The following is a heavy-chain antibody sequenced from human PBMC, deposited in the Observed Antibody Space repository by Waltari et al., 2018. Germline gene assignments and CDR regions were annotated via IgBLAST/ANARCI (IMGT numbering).Heavy chain of an antibody. V-gene: IGHV4-61*09. CDR1: GGTISRGNDY. D-gene: IGHD3-3*02. CDR3: ARAGHLALDGLDI. J-gene: IGHJ3*02. Sequence: QLQLQESGPGLVKASQTLSLTCTVSGGTISRGNDYWSWIRQPAGKALEWIGYIYTSGNTKYIPPLKSRVTISLDTSNNQFSLRLSSVTAADTAVYYCARAGHLALDGLDIWGQGTMVTVSS. CDR2: IYTSGNT.